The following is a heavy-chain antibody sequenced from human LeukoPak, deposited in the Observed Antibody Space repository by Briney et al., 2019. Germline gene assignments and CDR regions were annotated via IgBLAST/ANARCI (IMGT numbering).Heavy chain of an antibody. CDR3: GRDDRFGYNYAYGMDV. Sequence: GGSLRLSCAGSGFTFSRYWMHWVRQAPEKGLVWVSRIDGDGSSIDYADSVKGRFTISRDNAKNTLYLQMNSLRPEDTAVYYCGRDDRFGYNYAYGMDVLGQGTTVTVSS. J-gene: IGHJ6*02. CDR2: IDGDGSSI. V-gene: IGHV3-74*01. CDR1: GFTFSRYW. D-gene: IGHD5-18*01.